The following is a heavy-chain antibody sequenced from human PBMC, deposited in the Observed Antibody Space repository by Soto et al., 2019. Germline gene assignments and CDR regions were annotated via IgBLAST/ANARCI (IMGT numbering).Heavy chain of an antibody. Sequence: QVQLVQSGAEEKKPGSSVKVSCKASGGTFSSYAISWVRQAPGQGLEWMGGIIPIFGTANYAQKFQGRVTITADESTSTAYMELSSLRSEDTAVSYCASAPAYCGGDCYSHWYFDLWGRGTLVTVS. CDR1: GGTFSSYA. CDR3: ASAPAYCGGDCYSHWYFDL. V-gene: IGHV1-69*12. D-gene: IGHD2-21*02. J-gene: IGHJ2*01. CDR2: IIPIFGTA.